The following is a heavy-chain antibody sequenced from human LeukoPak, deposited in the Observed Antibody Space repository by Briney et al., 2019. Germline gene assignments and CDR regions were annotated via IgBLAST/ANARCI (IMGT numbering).Heavy chain of an antibody. V-gene: IGHV1-69*04. CDR3: ARGPYSSSYDFDY. Sequence: SVKVSCKASGGTFSSYAISWVRQAPGQGLEWMGRIIPILGIANYAQKFQGRATITADKSTSTAYMELSSLRSEDTAVYYCARGPYSSSYDFDYWGQGTLVTVSS. CDR2: IIPILGIA. J-gene: IGHJ4*02. CDR1: GGTFSSYA. D-gene: IGHD6-6*01.